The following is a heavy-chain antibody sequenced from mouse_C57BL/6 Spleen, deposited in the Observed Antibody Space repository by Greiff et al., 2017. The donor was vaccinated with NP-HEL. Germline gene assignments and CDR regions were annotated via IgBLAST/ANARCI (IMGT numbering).Heavy chain of an antibody. D-gene: IGHD1-1*01. CDR1: GYTFTSYW. CDR2: IHPNSGST. J-gene: IGHJ2*01. Sequence: QVQLQQSGAELVKPGASVKLSCKASGYTFTSYWMHWVKQRPGQGLEWIGMIHPNSGSTNYNEKFKSKATLTVDKSSRTAYMQLSSLTSEDSAVYYCAREGVITTVVATDYWGQGTTLTVSS. CDR3: AREGVITTVVATDY. V-gene: IGHV1-64*01.